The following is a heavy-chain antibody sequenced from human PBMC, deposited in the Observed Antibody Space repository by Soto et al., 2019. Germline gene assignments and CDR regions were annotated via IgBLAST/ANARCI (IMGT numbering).Heavy chain of an antibody. CDR2: VDSDGRGT. J-gene: IGHJ4*02. CDR1: GITFTNYW. V-gene: IGHV3-74*01. Sequence: VQLVESGGGSVQPGGSLRLSCVASGITFTNYWMHWVRQVPGKGLVWVARVDSDGRGTSYADFVKGRFTISRDNAKNTLYLQMNILRVEDTAMYYCGTVFEHWGQGIPVTVSS. CDR3: GTVFEH.